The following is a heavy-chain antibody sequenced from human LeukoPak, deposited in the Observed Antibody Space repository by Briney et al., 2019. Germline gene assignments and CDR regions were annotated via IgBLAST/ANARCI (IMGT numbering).Heavy chain of an antibody. CDR2: ISSSSSYI. Sequence: GGSLRLSCAASGFTFSSYSMTWVRQAPGKGLEWVSSISSSSSYIYYADSVKGRFTISRDNAKNSLYLQMNSLRAEDTAVYYCARDLPPPTHDYYYGMDVWGQGTTVTVSS. V-gene: IGHV3-21*01. CDR1: GFTFSSYS. CDR3: ARDLPPPTHDYYYGMDV. J-gene: IGHJ6*02.